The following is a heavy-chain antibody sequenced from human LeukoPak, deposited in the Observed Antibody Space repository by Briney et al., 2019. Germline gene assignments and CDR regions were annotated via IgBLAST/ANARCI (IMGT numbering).Heavy chain of an antibody. CDR1: GGTFSSYA. D-gene: IGHD3-10*01. J-gene: IGHJ4*02. Sequence: ASVKVSCKASGGTFSSYAISWVRQAPGQGLEWMGGIIPIFGTANYAQKFQGRVTITADESTSTAYMELSSLRSEATAVYYCASGFWGSGSYYGFDYWGQGTLVTVSS. CDR2: IIPIFGTA. V-gene: IGHV1-69*13. CDR3: ASGFWGSGSYYGFDY.